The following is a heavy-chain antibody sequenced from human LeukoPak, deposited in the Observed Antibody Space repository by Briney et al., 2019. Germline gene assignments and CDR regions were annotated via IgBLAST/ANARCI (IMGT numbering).Heavy chain of an antibody. D-gene: IGHD3-22*01. Sequence: GGSLRLSCAGSGFTFSSYGMNWVRQAPGKGLEWVAVISYDGSNKYYADSVKGRFTISRDNSKNTLYLQMSRLRAEDTAVYSCAKAQGDYYYDSSGYYDWFDPWGQGTLVTVSS. V-gene: IGHV3-30*18. J-gene: IGHJ5*02. CDR3: AKAQGDYYYDSSGYYDWFDP. CDR2: ISYDGSNK. CDR1: GFTFSSYG.